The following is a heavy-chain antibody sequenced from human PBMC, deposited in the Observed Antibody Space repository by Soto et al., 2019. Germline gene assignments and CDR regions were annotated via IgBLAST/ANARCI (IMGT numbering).Heavy chain of an antibody. CDR2: ILHDGSEE. J-gene: IGHJ5*01. Sequence: QVHLVESGGGVVQPGTSLRLSCVASGFPFSRYGMHWVRQAPGKGLEWVTGILHDGSEEYYADSVKARFTISRENSTNRLYLQMNILEHEDTAVYYWEKAGGGYGDFVDSWGQGTPVTVSA. V-gene: IGHV3-30*18. D-gene: IGHD4-17*01. CDR3: EKAGGGYGDFVDS. CDR1: GFPFSRYG.